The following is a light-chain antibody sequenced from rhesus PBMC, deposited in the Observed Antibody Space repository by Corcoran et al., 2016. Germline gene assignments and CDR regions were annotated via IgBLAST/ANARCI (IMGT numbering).Light chain of an antibody. CDR2: RAS. V-gene: IGKV1-69*01. J-gene: IGKJ3*01. CDR3: QHHDNSPFT. CDR1: QGISNW. Sequence: DIQMTQSPSSLSASVGDRVTITCRASQGISNWLAWYQPKPGRAPKLLIYRASNLETGVPSRFSGSGSGTDVTLTISSLQPEDIATYYCQHHDNSPFTFGPGTKLDIK.